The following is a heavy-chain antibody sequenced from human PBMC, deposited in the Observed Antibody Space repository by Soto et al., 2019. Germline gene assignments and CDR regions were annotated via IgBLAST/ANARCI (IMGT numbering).Heavy chain of an antibody. CDR3: ARGIYCSGGSCHYYYYYGMDV. D-gene: IGHD2-15*01. J-gene: IGHJ6*02. CDR2: IIPIFGTA. V-gene: IGHV1-69*13. CDR1: GGTFSSYA. Sequence: GASVKVSCKASGGTFSSYAISWVRQAPGQGLEWMGGIIPIFGTANYAQKFQGRVTITADESTSTAYMELSSLRSEDTAVYYCARGIYCSGGSCHYYYYYGMDVWGQGTTVTVSS.